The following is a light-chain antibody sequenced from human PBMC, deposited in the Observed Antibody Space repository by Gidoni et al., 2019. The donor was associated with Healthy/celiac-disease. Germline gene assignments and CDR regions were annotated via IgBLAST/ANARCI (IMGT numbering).Light chain of an antibody. Sequence: DIQMTQSPSSLSASVGDRVTITCRASQSISSYLNWYQQKPGKAPKLLIYAASSLQSGFPSRFSGSGSGTDFTLTISRLQPEDFATYYCQQSYSTLYTFGQGTKLEIK. V-gene: IGKV1-39*01. CDR2: AAS. J-gene: IGKJ2*01. CDR1: QSISSY. CDR3: QQSYSTLYT.